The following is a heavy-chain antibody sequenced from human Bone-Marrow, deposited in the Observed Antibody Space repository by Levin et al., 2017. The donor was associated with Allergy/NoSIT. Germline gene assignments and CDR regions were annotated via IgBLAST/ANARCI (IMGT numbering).Heavy chain of an antibody. D-gene: IGHD4/OR15-4a*01. V-gene: IGHV3-7*01. CDR1: GFTFTDHW. Sequence: GESLKISCAASGFTFTDHWMSWVRQAPGKGLEWVANIKQDGSENSYVDSVKGRFTISRDNAKNSLYLQMNSLRAEDTAVYYCARLSGVDGATNYRNFDCWGHGTLVTVSS. J-gene: IGHJ4*01. CDR3: ARLSGVDGATNYRNFDC. CDR2: IKQDGSEN.